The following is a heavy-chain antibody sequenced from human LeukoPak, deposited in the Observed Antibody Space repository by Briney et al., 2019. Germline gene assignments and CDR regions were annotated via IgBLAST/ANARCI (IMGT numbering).Heavy chain of an antibody. Sequence: GGSLRLSCAGSGFTFSSYAMSWVRQAPGKGLEWVSAISESGGYTKYADPVKGRFTISRDNSKNTLYLQMNSLKAEDTAAYYCAAEDSSDYYSFDYWGQGTLVTVSS. J-gene: IGHJ4*02. CDR3: AAEDSSDYYSFDY. V-gene: IGHV3-23*01. D-gene: IGHD3-22*01. CDR2: ISESGGYT. CDR1: GFTFSSYA.